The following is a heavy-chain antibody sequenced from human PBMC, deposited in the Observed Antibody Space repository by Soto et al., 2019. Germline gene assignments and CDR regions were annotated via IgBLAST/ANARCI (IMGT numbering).Heavy chain of an antibody. Sequence: QVQMVQSGAEVKKPGASVKVSCKASGYTFTTYGLSWVRQAPGQGLEWMGWISAYYGSTNYAQKFQGSVTMTTDTPTSTAYMELRSLRSDDTAVYYCVREEAVLRGVVSLAYWGQGTLVTVSS. CDR2: ISAYYGST. V-gene: IGHV1-18*01. CDR3: VREEAVLRGVVSLAY. CDR1: GYTFTTYG. D-gene: IGHD3-10*01. J-gene: IGHJ4*02.